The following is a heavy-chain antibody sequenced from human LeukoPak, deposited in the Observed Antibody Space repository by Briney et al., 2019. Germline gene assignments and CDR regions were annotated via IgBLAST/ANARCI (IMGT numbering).Heavy chain of an antibody. CDR3: VRDVLLWFGELFLFDY. CDR2: ISGSGGST. J-gene: IGHJ4*02. CDR1: GFTFSRYA. Sequence: PGGSLRLSCAASGFTFSRYAMSWVRQAPGKGLEWVSAISGSGGSTYYADSVKGRFTISRDNSKNTLYLQMNSLRAEDTAVYYCVRDVLLWFGELFLFDYWGQGTLVTVSS. V-gene: IGHV3-23*01. D-gene: IGHD3-10*01.